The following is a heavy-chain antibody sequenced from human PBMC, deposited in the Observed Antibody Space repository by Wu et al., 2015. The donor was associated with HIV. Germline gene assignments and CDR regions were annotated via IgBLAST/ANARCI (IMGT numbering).Heavy chain of an antibody. Sequence: QVQLVQSGAEVKEPGASVKVSCKTSGYTFISYDINWVRQATGQGLEWMGWVNPNSGSAVSVQKFQGRVTFTRNTSTRTAYMELSDLRSEDTAVYYCARARNSYFDMDVWGKGTTVIVSS. J-gene: IGHJ6*03. V-gene: IGHV1-8*01. CDR2: VNPNSGSA. CDR1: GYTFISYD. CDR3: ARARNSYFDMDV.